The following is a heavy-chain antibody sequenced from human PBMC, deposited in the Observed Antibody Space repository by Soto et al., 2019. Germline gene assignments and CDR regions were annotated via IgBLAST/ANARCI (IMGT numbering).Heavy chain of an antibody. CDR2: IYYSGST. Sequence: TQSLTSPVSGGSISSGGYYWSWIRQHPGKGLEWIGSIYYSGSTYYNPSLKSRVTISVDTSKNQFSLKLSSVTAADTAVYYCARGPPFGYWGQGTLVTVSS. V-gene: IGHV4-31*03. J-gene: IGHJ4*02. CDR3: ARGPPFGY. CDR1: GGSISSGGYY.